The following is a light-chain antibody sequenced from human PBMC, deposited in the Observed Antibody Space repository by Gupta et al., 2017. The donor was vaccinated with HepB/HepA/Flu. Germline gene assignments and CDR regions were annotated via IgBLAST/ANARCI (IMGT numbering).Light chain of an antibody. Sequence: QSVLTQPPSMSGTPGQTVTISCSGSASNLGNNFVFWYQQFPGAAPRLINFRDNLRPSGVCDRFSGSKSGASAALAISGLRSEDEADYYCASGDDRLSGWVFGGGTKVTVL. J-gene: IGLJ3*02. CDR3: ASGDDRLSGWV. V-gene: IGLV1-47*01. CDR2: RDN. CDR1: ASNLGNNF.